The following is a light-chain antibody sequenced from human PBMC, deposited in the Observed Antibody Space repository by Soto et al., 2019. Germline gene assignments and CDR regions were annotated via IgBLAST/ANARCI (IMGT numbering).Light chain of an antibody. CDR1: RSNIGSNY. CDR3: AAWDDSLSGL. CDR2: KNS. J-gene: IGLJ2*01. Sequence: QSVLTQPPSASGTPGQRVTISCSGSRSNIGSNYVYWYQQFPGTAPKLLIYKNSQRPPGVPDRFSASKSGTSASLAISGLRSEDEADYYCAAWDDSLSGLFGGGTKLTVL. V-gene: IGLV1-47*01.